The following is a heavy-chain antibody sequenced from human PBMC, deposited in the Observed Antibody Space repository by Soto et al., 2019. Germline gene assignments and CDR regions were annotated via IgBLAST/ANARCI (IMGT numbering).Heavy chain of an antibody. D-gene: IGHD3-22*01. CDR3: AKGSSGFYLHFES. Sequence: GGSLRLSCASSVFTFAGYSMSCVRHSPGKWLEWVSTISGGGGSTYYADSVKGRFTISRDNSKNTLYLQMSSLRAEDTAVYYCAKGSSGFYLHFESWGQGTLVSVSS. CDR2: ISGGGGST. J-gene: IGHJ4*02. CDR1: VFTFAGYS. V-gene: IGHV3-23*01.